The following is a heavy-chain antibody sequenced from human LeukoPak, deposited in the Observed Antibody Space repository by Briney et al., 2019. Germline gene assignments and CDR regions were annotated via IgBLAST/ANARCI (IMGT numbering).Heavy chain of an antibody. V-gene: IGHV3-74*01. CDR2: SNSDGSST. Sequence: GGSLRLSCAASGFTFSTSWIHWVRQVSGKGLVWVARSNSDGSSTSYADSVKGRFTISRDNAQNTLYLQMSSLRAEDTAVYYCARAASYYYYYTDVWGKGTTVTVSS. J-gene: IGHJ6*03. CDR1: GFTFSTSW. CDR3: ARAASYYYYYTDV.